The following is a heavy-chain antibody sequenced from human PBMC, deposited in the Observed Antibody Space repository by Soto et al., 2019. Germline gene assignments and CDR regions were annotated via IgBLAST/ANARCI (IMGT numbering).Heavy chain of an antibody. CDR3: AKGERSTRGPSDY. J-gene: IGHJ4*02. V-gene: IGHV3-9*01. CDR2: ISWNSGSI. D-gene: IGHD1-1*01. CDR1: GFTFDDYA. Sequence: GGSLRLSCAASGFTFDDYAMHWVRQAPGKGLEWVSGISWNSGSIGYADSVKGRFTISRDNAKNSLYLQMNSLRAEDTALYYCAKGERSTRGPSDYWGQGTLVTVSS.